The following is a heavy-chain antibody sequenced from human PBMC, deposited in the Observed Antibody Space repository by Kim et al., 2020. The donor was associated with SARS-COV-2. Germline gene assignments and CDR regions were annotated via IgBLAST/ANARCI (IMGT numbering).Heavy chain of an antibody. CDR1: GFTFSSYG. V-gene: IGHV3-33*01. CDR3: ARDSYYGSGSYYLPEDGMDV. Sequence: GGSLRLSCAASGFTFSSYGMHWVRQAPGKGLEWVAVIWYDGSNKYYADSVKGRFTISRDNSKNTLYLQMNSLRAEDTAVYYCARDSYYGSGSYYLPEDGMDVWGQGTTVTVSS. CDR2: IWYDGSNK. J-gene: IGHJ6*02. D-gene: IGHD3-10*01.